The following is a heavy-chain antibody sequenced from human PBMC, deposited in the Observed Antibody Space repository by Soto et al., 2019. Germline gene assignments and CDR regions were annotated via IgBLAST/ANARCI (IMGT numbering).Heavy chain of an antibody. V-gene: IGHV4-59*01. CDR1: GGSISSNY. D-gene: IGHD6-13*01. Sequence: ETLSLTCNVSGGSISSNYLTWIRQPPGKGLEWIGYVYNSGSTNYNPSLKSRVTISEDTSKSQFSLKVNSMTAADTAVYYCARYRREAVAGYTLDNWGQGILVTVSS. CDR2: VYNSGST. CDR3: ARYRREAVAGYTLDN. J-gene: IGHJ4*02.